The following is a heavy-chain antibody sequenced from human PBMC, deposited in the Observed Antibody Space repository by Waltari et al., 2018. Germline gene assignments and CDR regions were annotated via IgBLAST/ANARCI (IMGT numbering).Heavy chain of an antibody. CDR2: IDNSGVV. D-gene: IGHD3-3*01. Sequence: QVQLQESGPGLVKPSQTLSLTCTVSGDSISNGSSHWSWIRQPAGKRLEGIGRIDNSGVVNYTPALKSRVTISIDTSKNQFSLDLRSVTAADTAIYYCAREEGRYYNFWNGYYAFDNWGQGTLVTVSS. J-gene: IGHJ4*02. CDR1: GDSISNGSSH. CDR3: AREEGRYYNFWNGYYAFDN. V-gene: IGHV4-61*02.